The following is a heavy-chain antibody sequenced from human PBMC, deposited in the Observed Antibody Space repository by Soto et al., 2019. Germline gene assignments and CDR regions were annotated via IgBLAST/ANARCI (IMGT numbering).Heavy chain of an antibody. CDR2: ISYDGSNK. V-gene: IGHV3-30-3*01. J-gene: IGHJ4*02. CDR3: ARDVYSSSCPDY. D-gene: IGHD6-13*01. Sequence: QVQLVESGGGVVQPGRSLRLSCAASGFTFSSYAMHWVSQAPGKGLEWVAVISYDGSNKYYADSVKGRFTISRDNSKNTLYLQMNSLRAEDTAVYYCARDVYSSSCPDYWGQGTLVTVSS. CDR1: GFTFSSYA.